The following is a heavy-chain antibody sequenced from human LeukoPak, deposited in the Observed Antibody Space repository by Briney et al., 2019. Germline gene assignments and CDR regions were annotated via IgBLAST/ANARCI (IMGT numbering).Heavy chain of an antibody. J-gene: IGHJ6*03. CDR3: TTGRGGSGSYLPYYYYYMDV. Sequence: GGSLRLSCAASGFTFSNAWMSWVRQAPGKGLEWVGRIKSKTDGGTTDYAAPVKGRFTISRDDSKNTLYLQMNSLKTEDTAVYYCTTGRGGSGSYLPYYYYYMDVWGKGTTVTVSS. CDR1: GFTFSNAW. D-gene: IGHD3-10*01. V-gene: IGHV3-15*01. CDR2: IKSKTDGGTT.